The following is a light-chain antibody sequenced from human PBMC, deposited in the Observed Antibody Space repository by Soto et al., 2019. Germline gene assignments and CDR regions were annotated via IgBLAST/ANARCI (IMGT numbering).Light chain of an antibody. Sequence: EIVLTQSPGTLSLSPGERATLSCRASQSVSSSYLAWYQQKPGQPPRLLIYDASNRATGIPARFSGSGSGTDFTLTISSLEPEDFAVYYCQQRSNWPPLTFGGGTKVDI. CDR3: QQRSNWPPLT. CDR2: DAS. CDR1: QSVSSSY. V-gene: IGKV3D-20*02. J-gene: IGKJ4*01.